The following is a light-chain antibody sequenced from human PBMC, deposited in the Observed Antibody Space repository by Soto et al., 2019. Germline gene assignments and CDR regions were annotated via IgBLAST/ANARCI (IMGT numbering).Light chain of an antibody. V-gene: IGKV1-39*01. CDR1: QSISKY. CDR2: TAS. CDR3: KQSYSAPPT. J-gene: IGKJ1*01. Sequence: DIQMTHSPSSLSASVGDRVTITCRASQSISKYLNWYQEKPGRAPKLLIYTASILQSGVPSSFSGSGSGKDFTLTISSLQPEDFAIYYCKQSYSAPPTFGQGTKVDIX.